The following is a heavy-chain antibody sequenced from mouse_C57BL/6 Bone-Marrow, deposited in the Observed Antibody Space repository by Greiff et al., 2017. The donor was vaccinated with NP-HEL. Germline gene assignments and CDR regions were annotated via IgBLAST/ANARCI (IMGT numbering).Heavy chain of an antibody. J-gene: IGHJ1*03. CDR3: ARDTTVVESPWYFDV. CDR2: ISYDGSN. Sequence: VQLQQSGPGLVKPSQSLSLTCSVTGYSITSGYYWNWIRQFPGNKLEWMGYISYDGSNNYNPSLKNRISITRDTSKNQFFLKLNSVTTEDTATYYCARDTTVVESPWYFDVWGTGTTVTVSS. D-gene: IGHD1-1*01. CDR1: GYSITSGYY. V-gene: IGHV3-6*01.